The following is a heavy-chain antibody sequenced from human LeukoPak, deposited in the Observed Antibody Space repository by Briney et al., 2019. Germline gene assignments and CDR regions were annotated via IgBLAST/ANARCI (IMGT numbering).Heavy chain of an antibody. CDR2: IAYDGSNK. V-gene: IGHV3-30*04. CDR1: GFTFSSYA. CDR3: ARGRGVTTLTTNFDS. D-gene: IGHD4-17*01. Sequence: GRSLRLSCAASGFTFSSYAMYWVRQAPGKGLEWVALIAYDGSNKYYPDSVKGRFNISRDNSKNTLYLQMNGLRPDDTSVYYCARGRGVTTLTTNFDSWGQGTLVTVSS. J-gene: IGHJ4*02.